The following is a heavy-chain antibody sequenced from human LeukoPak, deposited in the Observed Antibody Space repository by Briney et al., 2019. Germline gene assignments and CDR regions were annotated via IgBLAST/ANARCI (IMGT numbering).Heavy chain of an antibody. D-gene: IGHD3-22*01. V-gene: IGHV3-33*06. CDR3: AKGYYDSSGYYYPGDAFDI. Sequence: GGSLRLSCAASGFTFSSYGMHWVRQAPGKGLEWVAVIWYDGSNKYYADSVKGRFTISRDNSKNTLYLQMNSLRAEDTAVYYCAKGYYDSSGYYYPGDAFDIWGQGTMVTVPS. CDR1: GFTFSSYG. CDR2: IWYDGSNK. J-gene: IGHJ3*02.